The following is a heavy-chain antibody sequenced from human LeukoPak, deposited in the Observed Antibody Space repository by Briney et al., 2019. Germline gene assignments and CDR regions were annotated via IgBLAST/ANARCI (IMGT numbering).Heavy chain of an antibody. V-gene: IGHV3-21*01. CDR1: GFTFSSYS. Sequence: PGGALRLSCAASGFTFSSYSMNWVRQAPGKGLEWVSSISSSSSYIYYADSVKGRFTISRDNAKNSLYLQMNSLRAEDTAVYYCARVGNPHSHLFDYWGQGTLVTVSS. CDR3: ARVGNPHSHLFDY. CDR2: ISSSSSYI. J-gene: IGHJ4*02. D-gene: IGHD1-26*01.